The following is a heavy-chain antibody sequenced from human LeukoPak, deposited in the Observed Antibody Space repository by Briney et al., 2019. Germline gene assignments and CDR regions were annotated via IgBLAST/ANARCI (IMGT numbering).Heavy chain of an antibody. CDR2: ISSSGSTI. CDR3: ALWKYGNSPLDF. Sequence: GGSLRLSCAASGFTFSGYEMNWVRQAPGKGLEWVSCISSSGSTIYYADSVKGRFTISRDNAKNSLYLRMNSLRAEDTAVYYCALWKYGNSPLDFWGQGTLVTVSS. CDR1: GFTFSGYE. J-gene: IGHJ4*02. V-gene: IGHV3-48*03. D-gene: IGHD6-6*01.